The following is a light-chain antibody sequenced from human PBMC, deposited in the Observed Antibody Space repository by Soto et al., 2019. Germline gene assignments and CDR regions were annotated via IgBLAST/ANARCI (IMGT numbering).Light chain of an antibody. Sequence: EIVLTQSPGTLPLSPGERATLSCRASQSVSSSYLAWYQQKPGQAPRLLIYGASSRATGIPDRFSGSGSGTDFTLTISRLEPEDFAVYYCQKYGSSPWTFGQGTTVDIK. V-gene: IGKV3-20*01. CDR3: QKYGSSPWT. J-gene: IGKJ1*01. CDR1: QSVSSSY. CDR2: GAS.